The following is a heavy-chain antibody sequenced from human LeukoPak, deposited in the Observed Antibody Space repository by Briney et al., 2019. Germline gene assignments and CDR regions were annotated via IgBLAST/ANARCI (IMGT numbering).Heavy chain of an antibody. Sequence: GGSLTLSCAASGFTFSSYSMNWVPQAPGKGLEGVSSISSSSSYIYYADSVKGRFTISRDNAKNSLYLQMNSLRAEDTAVYYCARVSSSWYLTFYYYYMDVWGKGTTVTISS. D-gene: IGHD6-13*01. CDR2: ISSSSSYI. J-gene: IGHJ6*03. CDR1: GFTFSSYS. V-gene: IGHV3-21*01. CDR3: ARVSSSWYLTFYYYYMDV.